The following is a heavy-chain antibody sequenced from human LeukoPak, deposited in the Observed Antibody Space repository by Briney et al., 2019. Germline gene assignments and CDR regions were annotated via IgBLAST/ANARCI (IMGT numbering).Heavy chain of an antibody. V-gene: IGHV1-2*02. CDR2: INPNSGGT. Sequence: GASVPVSCQASGYTLTRYYMHWLRQAPGQGLAGMGWINPNSGGTNYAQKFQGRITKTRDTSISPAYMELNRLRSDDTAVYYCARCTWAAPRFDYWGQGTLVTVSS. D-gene: IGHD1-1*01. J-gene: IGHJ4*02. CDR3: ARCTWAAPRFDY. CDR1: GYTLTRYY.